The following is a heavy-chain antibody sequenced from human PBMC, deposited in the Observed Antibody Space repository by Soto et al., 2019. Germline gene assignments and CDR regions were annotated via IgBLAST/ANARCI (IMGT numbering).Heavy chain of an antibody. CDR1: GGSISSYY. CDR2: IYYSGST. D-gene: IGHD1-1*01. J-gene: IGHJ4*02. V-gene: IGHV4-59*01. Sequence: QVQLQESGPGLVKPSETLSLTCTVSGGSISSYYWSWIRQPPGKGLEWIGYIYYSGSTNYNPSLRRRVTISVDTSNIQFSLKLSSVTAADTAVYYCAIQSRTRCFDYWGQGTLVTVSS. CDR3: AIQSRTRCFDY.